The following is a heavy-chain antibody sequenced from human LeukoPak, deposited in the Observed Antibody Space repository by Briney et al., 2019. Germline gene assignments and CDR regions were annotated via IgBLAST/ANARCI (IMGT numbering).Heavy chain of an antibody. D-gene: IGHD2-2*01. CDR3: AKDLTPLMGYCGRTSCYGPDY. CDR1: GFTFSSYA. Sequence: GRSLRLSCAASGFTFSSYALHWVRQAPGKGLEWVAVTSSDGSNRFYADSVKDRFTISRDNSRNTLYLQMNSLRGDDTAVYYCAKDLTPLMGYCGRTSCYGPDYWGQGTLVSISS. V-gene: IGHV3-30*18. J-gene: IGHJ4*02. CDR2: TSSDGSNR.